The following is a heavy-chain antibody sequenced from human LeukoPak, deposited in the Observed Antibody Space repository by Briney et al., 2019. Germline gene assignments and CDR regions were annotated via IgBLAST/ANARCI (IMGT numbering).Heavy chain of an antibody. Sequence: SETLSLTCTVSGASINIRYHYWGWIRQSPGKGLEWIGSMEYTGETYYSPSLQSRVTISVDTPRNQFSLNLHSMTAADTAVYYCVKSGTLLREGFNYWGQGTLVTVS. J-gene: IGHJ4*02. CDR2: MEYTGET. D-gene: IGHD1-1*01. CDR1: GASINIRYHY. CDR3: VKSGTLLREGFNY. V-gene: IGHV4-39*01.